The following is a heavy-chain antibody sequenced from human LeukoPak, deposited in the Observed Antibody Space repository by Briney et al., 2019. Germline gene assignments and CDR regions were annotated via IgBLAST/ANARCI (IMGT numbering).Heavy chain of an antibody. CDR3: ARTLRRHCSGGSCYSPHLDY. V-gene: IGHV1-8*01. Sequence: ASVKVXCKASGYTFASYDINWVRQATGQGLXWMXWMNPNSGNTGYTQKFQGRVTMARDTSISTAYMELSSLRSEDTAVYYCARTLRRHCSGGSCYSPHLDYWGQGTLVTVSS. D-gene: IGHD2-15*01. CDR2: MNPNSGNT. J-gene: IGHJ4*02. CDR1: GYTFASYD.